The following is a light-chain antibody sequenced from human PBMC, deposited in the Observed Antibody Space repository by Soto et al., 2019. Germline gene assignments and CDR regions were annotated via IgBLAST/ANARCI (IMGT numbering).Light chain of an antibody. CDR3: QYRNTWSPA. CDR1: QSVGIY. CDR2: DAS. J-gene: IGKJ5*01. Sequence: EIVLTQSPATLSLSPGERATLSCRASQSVGIYLGWYQQRPGQAPRLLIYDASNRAAGIPGRFSGSGSGTDFTLTINSLEPEDFAVYYCQYRNTWSPALGQGTRLEIK. V-gene: IGKV3-11*01.